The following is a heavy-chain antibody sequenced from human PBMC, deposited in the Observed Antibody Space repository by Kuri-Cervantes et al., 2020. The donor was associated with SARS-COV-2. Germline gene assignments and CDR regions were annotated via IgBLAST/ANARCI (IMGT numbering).Heavy chain of an antibody. CDR1: GGSVSSGSYY. Sequence: SETLSLTCTVSGGSVSSGSYYWSWIRQPPGKGLEWIGYIYYSGSTNYNPSLKSRVTISVDTSKNQFPLKLSSVTAADTAVYYCARDRRLSDIVVVPAAYGMDVCGQGTTVTVSS. CDR3: ARDRRLSDIVVVPAAYGMDV. V-gene: IGHV4-61*01. CDR2: IYYSGST. D-gene: IGHD2-2*01. J-gene: IGHJ6*02.